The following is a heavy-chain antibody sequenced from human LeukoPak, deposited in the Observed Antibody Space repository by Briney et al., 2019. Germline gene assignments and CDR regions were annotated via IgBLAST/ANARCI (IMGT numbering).Heavy chain of an antibody. CDR1: GYTFTSYA. CDR3: ARDRDDILTGYSYGMDV. Sequence: GASVKVSCKASGYTFTSYAMHWVRQAPGQRLEWMGWINAGNGNTKYSQKFQGRVTINRDTSASTAYMELSSLRSEDTAVYYCARDRDDILTGYSYGMDVWGKGTTVTVSS. J-gene: IGHJ6*04. V-gene: IGHV1-3*01. D-gene: IGHD3-9*01. CDR2: INAGNGNT.